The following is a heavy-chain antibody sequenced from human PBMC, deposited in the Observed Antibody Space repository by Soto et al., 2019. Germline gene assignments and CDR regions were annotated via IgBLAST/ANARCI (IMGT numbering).Heavy chain of an antibody. Sequence: QVQLQESGPGLVKPSGTLSLTCAVSSGSISSSNWWSWVRQPPGKGLEWIGEIYHSGRTNYNPSLKSRVTISVDKSKNQFSLKLSSVTAADTAVYYCARASRDYGDYFLFDYWGQGTLVTVSS. CDR1: SGSISSSNW. V-gene: IGHV4-4*02. CDR2: IYHSGRT. CDR3: ARASRDYGDYFLFDY. J-gene: IGHJ4*02. D-gene: IGHD4-17*01.